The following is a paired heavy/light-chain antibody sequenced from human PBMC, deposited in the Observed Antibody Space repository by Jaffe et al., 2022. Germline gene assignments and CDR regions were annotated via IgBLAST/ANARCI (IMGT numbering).Heavy chain of an antibody. J-gene: IGHJ6*03. Sequence: QVQLVESGGGVVQPGRSLRLSCAASGFTFSSYGMHWVRQAPGKGLEWVAVISYDGSNKYYADSVKGRFTISRDNSKNTLYLQMNSLRAEDTAVYYCAKDRGRIAVAGTVRYYYMDVWGKGTTVTVSS. CDR3: AKDRGRIAVAGTVRYYYMDV. CDR1: GFTFSSYG. D-gene: IGHD6-19*01. V-gene: IGHV3-30*18. CDR2: ISYDGSNK.
Light chain of an antibody. CDR2: DAS. CDR1: QSVSSY. Sequence: EIVLTQSPATLSLSPGERATLSCRASQSVSSYLAWYQQKPGQAPRLLIYDASNRATGIPARFSGSGSGTDFTLTISSLEPEDFAVYYCQQRSNWPLALTFGGGTKVEIK. CDR3: QQRSNWPLALT. V-gene: IGKV3-11*01. J-gene: IGKJ4*01.